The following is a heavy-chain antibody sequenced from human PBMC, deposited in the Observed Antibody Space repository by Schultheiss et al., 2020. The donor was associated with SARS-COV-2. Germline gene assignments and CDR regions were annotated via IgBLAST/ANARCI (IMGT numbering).Heavy chain of an antibody. V-gene: IGHV4-34*01. Sequence: SETLSLTCAVYGGSFSGYYWSWIRQPPGKGLEWIGEINHSGSTNYNPSLKSRVTISVDTSRDQFSLKLGSVTAADTAVYYCARTVYGDYFDYWGQGTLVTVSS. CDR2: INHSGST. D-gene: IGHD4-17*01. J-gene: IGHJ4*02. CDR1: GGSFSGYY. CDR3: ARTVYGDYFDY.